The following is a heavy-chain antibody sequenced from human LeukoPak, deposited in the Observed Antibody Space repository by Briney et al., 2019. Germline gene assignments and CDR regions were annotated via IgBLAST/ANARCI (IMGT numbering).Heavy chain of an antibody. Sequence: GGSLRLSCAVSGITLSNYAMSWVRQAPGKGLEWVAGISGSGGGTNYADSVKGRFTISRDNPKNTLFLQMDNLSADDTAVHFCAKRGVVIRVILVGFHKEAYYFDSWGQGALVTVSS. CDR1: GITLSNYA. D-gene: IGHD3-10*01. J-gene: IGHJ4*02. V-gene: IGHV3-23*01. CDR2: ISGSGGGT. CDR3: AKRGVVIRVILVGFHKEAYYFDS.